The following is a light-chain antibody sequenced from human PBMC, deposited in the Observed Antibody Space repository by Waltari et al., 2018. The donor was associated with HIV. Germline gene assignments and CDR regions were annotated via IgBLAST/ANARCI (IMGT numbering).Light chain of an antibody. V-gene: IGKV4-1*01. CDR3: QQYYSTLYS. CDR1: QSVLYNSHNKNY. Sequence: DIVMTQSPDSLAVSLGERVTINCKSSQSVLYNSHNKNYLAWYQQKPRQPPKLLIYWASTRESGVPDRFSGSGSGTDFTLTISSLQAEDVAVYYCQQYYSTLYSFGQGTKLEIK. J-gene: IGKJ2*03. CDR2: WAS.